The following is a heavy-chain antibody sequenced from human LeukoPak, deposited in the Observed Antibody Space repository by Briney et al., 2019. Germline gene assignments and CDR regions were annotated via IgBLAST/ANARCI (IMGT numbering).Heavy chain of an antibody. CDR2: IRSKANSYAT. V-gene: IGHV3-73*01. J-gene: IGHJ5*02. CDR3: TRRGWCSSTSCYRFDP. CDR1: GFTFSGSA. D-gene: IGHD2-2*01. Sequence: PGGSLRLSCAASGFTFSGSAMHWVRQASGKGLEWVGRIRSKANSYATAYAASVKGRFTISRDDSKNTAYLQMNSLKTKDTAVYYCTRRGWCSSTSCYRFDPWGQGTLVTVSS.